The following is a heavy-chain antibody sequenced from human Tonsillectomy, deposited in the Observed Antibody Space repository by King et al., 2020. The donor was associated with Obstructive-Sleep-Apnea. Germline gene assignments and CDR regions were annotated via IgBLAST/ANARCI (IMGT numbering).Heavy chain of an antibody. Sequence: VQLVESGAEVKKPGASVKVSCKASGYTFTGYYMHWVRQAPGQGLEWMGWINPTSGGTNVAHKFQGWGTMTRDTSIITAYMELSRLRSDDTAVYYCARSIAVAAPFDYWGQGTLVTVSS. CDR1: GYTFTGYY. J-gene: IGHJ4*02. CDR2: INPTSGGT. D-gene: IGHD6-19*01. CDR3: ARSIAVAAPFDY. V-gene: IGHV1-2*04.